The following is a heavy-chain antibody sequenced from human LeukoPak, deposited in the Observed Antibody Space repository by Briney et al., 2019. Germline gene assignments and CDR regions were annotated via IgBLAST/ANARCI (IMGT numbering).Heavy chain of an antibody. J-gene: IGHJ5*02. CDR1: GHIFTTYY. CDR2: INPRGGST. V-gene: IGHV1-46*01. D-gene: IGHD2-15*01. CDR3: ARDPVARNWFDP. Sequence: ASVKVSCKASGHIFTTYYMHWLRQAPGQGPEWMGIINPRGGSTDYAQKFQGRVTMTRDTSITTAYMELSRLRSDDTAVYYCARDPVARNWFDPWGQGTLVTVSS.